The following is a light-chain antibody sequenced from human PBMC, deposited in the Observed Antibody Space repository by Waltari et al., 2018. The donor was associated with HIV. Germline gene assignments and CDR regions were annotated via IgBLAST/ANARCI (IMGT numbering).Light chain of an antibody. CDR1: QTIPNT. J-gene: IGKJ1*01. CDR2: DTS. CDR3: QQYKEGPWT. V-gene: IGKV3-15*01. Sequence: PGDRATLSCRARQTIPNTLAWYQQKPGQPPRLLIYDTSVSAAGVPARFSAGGSGTEFTLSISSLQSEDLALYFCQQYKEGPWTFGQGTRV.